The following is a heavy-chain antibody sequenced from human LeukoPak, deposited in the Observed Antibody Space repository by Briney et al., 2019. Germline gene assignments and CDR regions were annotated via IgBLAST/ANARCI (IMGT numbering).Heavy chain of an antibody. CDR2: ISSSSSYI. J-gene: IGHJ3*02. Sequence: GGSLRLSCAASGFTFSDHYMDWVRQAPGKGLEWVSSISSSSSYIYYADSVKGRFTISRDNAKNSLYLQMNSLRAEDTAVYYCACMVRPGRGGEAFDIWGQGTMVTVSS. D-gene: IGHD3-10*01. CDR3: ACMVRPGRGGEAFDI. CDR1: GFTFSDHY. V-gene: IGHV3-21*01.